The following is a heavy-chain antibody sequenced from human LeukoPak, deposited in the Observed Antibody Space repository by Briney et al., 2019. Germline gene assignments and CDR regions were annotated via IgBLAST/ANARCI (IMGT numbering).Heavy chain of an antibody. D-gene: IGHD2-2*01. CDR2: IWYDGSNK. V-gene: IGHV3-33*01. J-gene: IGHJ4*02. CDR3: ARDKSSSTNLLDY. CDR1: GLTISSYG. Sequence: GRSLRLSCAASGLTISSYGMHWVRQAPGKGLEWVAVIWYDGSNKYYADSVKGRFTISRDNSKNTLYLQMNSLRAEDTAVYYCARDKSSSTNLLDYWGQGTLVTVSS.